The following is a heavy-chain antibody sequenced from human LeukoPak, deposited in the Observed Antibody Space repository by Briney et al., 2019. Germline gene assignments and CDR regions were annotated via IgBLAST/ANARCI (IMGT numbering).Heavy chain of an antibody. D-gene: IGHD2-2*02. CDR3: AKVRRDIVVVPAAIFDY. CDR1: GFTFSSYG. J-gene: IGHJ4*02. CDR2: ISGSGGST. V-gene: IGHV3-23*01. Sequence: GGTLRLSCAASGFTFSSYGMSWVRQAPGKGLEWVSAISGSGGSTYYADSVKGRFTISRDNSKNTLYLQMNSLRAEDTAVYYCAKVRRDIVVVPAAIFDYWGQGTLVAVSS.